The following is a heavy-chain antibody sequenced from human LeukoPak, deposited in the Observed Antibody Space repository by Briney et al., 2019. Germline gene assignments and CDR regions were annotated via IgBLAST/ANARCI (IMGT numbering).Heavy chain of an antibody. J-gene: IGHJ6*03. CDR2: ISAYNGNT. D-gene: IGHD2-15*01. V-gene: IGHV1-18*01. CDR1: GYTFTSYG. Sequence: ASVKVSCKASGYTFTSYGISWVRQAPGQGLEWMGWISAYNGNTNYAQKLQGRVTMTTDTSTSTAYMELRSLRSDDTAVYYCARDTYCSGGSCYSYYYYYMDVWGKGTTVTVSS. CDR3: ARDTYCSGGSCYSYYYYYMDV.